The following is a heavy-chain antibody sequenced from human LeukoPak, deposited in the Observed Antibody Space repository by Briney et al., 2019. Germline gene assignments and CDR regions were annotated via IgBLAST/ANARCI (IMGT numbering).Heavy chain of an antibody. CDR3: ARGAAARLGYYYYMDV. J-gene: IGHJ6*03. D-gene: IGHD6-6*01. CDR2: INHSGST. Sequence: ASETLSLTCAVYGGSFSGYYWRWIRQPPGKGLEWIGEINHSGSTNYNPSLKSRVTISVDTSKNQFSLKLSSVTAADTAVYYCARGAAARLGYYYYMDVWGKGTTVTVS. V-gene: IGHV4-34*01. CDR1: GGSFSGYY.